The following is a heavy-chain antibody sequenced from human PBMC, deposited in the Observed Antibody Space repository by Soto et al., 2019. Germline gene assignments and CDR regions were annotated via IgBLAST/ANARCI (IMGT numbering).Heavy chain of an antibody. CDR3: ASSSWAGTIFYYGMDI. CDR1: GHSFTSYA. CDR2: INGGNGNT. D-gene: IGHD1-7*01. J-gene: IGHJ6*02. V-gene: IGHV1-3*01. Sequence: QVQLVQSGAEVKQSGASVRVSCKASGHSFTSYAMHWVRQAPGQRLEWMGWINGGNGNTRYSQKFQDRVTITRDTSASAGYMEVSSLRSEDTAVYFCASSSWAGTIFYYGMDIWGQGTTVTVS.